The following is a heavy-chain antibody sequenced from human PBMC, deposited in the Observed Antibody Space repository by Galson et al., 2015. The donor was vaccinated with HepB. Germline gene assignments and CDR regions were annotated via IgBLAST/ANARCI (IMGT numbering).Heavy chain of an antibody. CDR2: ISSSSSTI. V-gene: IGHV3-48*01. Sequence: SLRLSCAASGFTFSSYSMNWVRQAPGKGLEWVSYISSSSSTIYYADSVKGRFTISRDNAKNSLYLQMNSLRAEDTAVYYCARDRILASYSVPDAFDIWGQGTMVTVSS. J-gene: IGHJ3*02. CDR1: GFTFSSYS. D-gene: IGHD3-10*01. CDR3: ARDRILASYSVPDAFDI.